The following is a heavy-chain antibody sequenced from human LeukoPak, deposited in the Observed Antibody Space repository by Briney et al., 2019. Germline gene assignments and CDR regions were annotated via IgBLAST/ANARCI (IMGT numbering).Heavy chain of an antibody. V-gene: IGHV3-23*01. D-gene: IGHD2-8*02. CDR3: AKRQRLVKVYYGMDV. CDR2: INESPPRT. J-gene: IGHJ6*02. CDR1: GFRISSNG. Sequence: PGGSLRLSCAGSGFRISSNGMSWVRQAPGKGLEWVSAINESPPRTYYADSVKGRFTISRDDSKNTPYLQMNSLIAEDTAIYYCAKRQRLVKVYYGMDVWGQGTTVTVSS.